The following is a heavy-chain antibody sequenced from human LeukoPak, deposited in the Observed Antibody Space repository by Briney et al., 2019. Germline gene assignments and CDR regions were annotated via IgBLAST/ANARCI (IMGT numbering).Heavy chain of an antibody. J-gene: IGHJ6*02. CDR1: GGSFSGYY. Sequence: SETLSLTCAVYGGSFSGYYWSWIRQPPGKGLEWIGEINHSGSTNYNPSLKSRVTISVDTSKNQFSLKLSSVTAADTAVYYCARKIAVAAGGLYYYGMDVWGQGTTVTVS. V-gene: IGHV4-34*01. D-gene: IGHD6-19*01. CDR3: ARKIAVAAGGLYYYGMDV. CDR2: INHSGST.